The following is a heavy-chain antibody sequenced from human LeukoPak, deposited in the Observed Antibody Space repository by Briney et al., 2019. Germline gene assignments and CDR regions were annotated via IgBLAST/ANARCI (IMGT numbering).Heavy chain of an antibody. J-gene: IGHJ4*02. CDR1: GFIFSRYE. CDR2: IGTSGSIM. CDR3: ARREFYDTSGYLFDY. Sequence: GGSLRLSCVASGFIFSRYEMNWVRQAPGKGLEWLSYIGTSGSIMSYADSAKGRFTISRDNAKNSLYLQMNSLRAEDTAVYYCARREFYDTSGYLFDYWGQGTLVTVSS. V-gene: IGHV3-48*03. D-gene: IGHD3-22*01.